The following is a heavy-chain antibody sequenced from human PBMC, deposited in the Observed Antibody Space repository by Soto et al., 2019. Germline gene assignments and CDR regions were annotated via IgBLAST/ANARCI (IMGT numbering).Heavy chain of an antibody. CDR3: ARGYLVPWDAFDI. CDR2: ISYDGSNK. Sequence: GGSLRLSCAASGFTFSSYAMHWVRQAPGKGLEWVAVISYDGSNKYYADSVKGRFTISRDNSKNTLYLQMNSLRAEDTAVYYCARGYLVPWDAFDIWGQGTMVTVSS. J-gene: IGHJ3*02. CDR1: GFTFSSYA. V-gene: IGHV3-30-3*01. D-gene: IGHD2-2*01.